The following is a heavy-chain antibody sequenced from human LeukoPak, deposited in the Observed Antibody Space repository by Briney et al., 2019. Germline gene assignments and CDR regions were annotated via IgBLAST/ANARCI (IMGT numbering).Heavy chain of an antibody. V-gene: IGHV4-39*01. CDR1: GGSISSSSYY. CDR3: ARQPYSGSYDYYMDV. Sequence: PSETLSLTCTVSGGSISSSSYYWGWIRQPPGKGLEWIGSIYYSGSTYCNPSLKSRVTISVDTSKNQFSLKLSSVTAADTAVYYCARQPYSGSYDYYMDVWGKGTTVTVSS. J-gene: IGHJ6*03. CDR2: IYYSGST. D-gene: IGHD1-26*01.